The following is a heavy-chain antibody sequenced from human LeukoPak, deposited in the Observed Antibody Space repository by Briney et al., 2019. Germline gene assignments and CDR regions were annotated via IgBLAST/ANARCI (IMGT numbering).Heavy chain of an antibody. CDR3: ARNGYYDNNGYYPLDY. V-gene: IGHV3-7*01. J-gene: IGHJ4*02. Sequence: GGSLRLSCAASGFTFSNYWMSWVRQAPGKGLEWVANVKQDESEKKYVDSVKGRFTISRDNAKNSLYLQMNSLRVEDTAVYYCARNGYYDNNGYYPLDYWGQGTLVTVSS. CDR2: VKQDESEK. D-gene: IGHD3-22*01. CDR1: GFTFSNYW.